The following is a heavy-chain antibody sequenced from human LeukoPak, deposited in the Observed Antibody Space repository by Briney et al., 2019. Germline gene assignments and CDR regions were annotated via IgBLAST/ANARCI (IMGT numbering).Heavy chain of an antibody. CDR1: GFTFSSYG. V-gene: IGHV3-30*02. CDR3: AKDRYLHYYYYMDV. CDR2: IRFDGSIK. J-gene: IGHJ6*03. Sequence: GGSLRLSCAASGFTFSSYGMHWVRQAPGKGLEWVAFIRFDGSIKYYAESVKGRFTISRDNSKNTLYLQMNSLRAEDTAVYYCAKDRYLHYYYYMDVWGKGTTVTVSS. D-gene: IGHD2-21*01.